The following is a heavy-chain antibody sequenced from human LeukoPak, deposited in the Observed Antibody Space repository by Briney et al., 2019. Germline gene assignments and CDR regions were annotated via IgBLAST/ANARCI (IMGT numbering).Heavy chain of an antibody. V-gene: IGHV4-34*01. CDR2: INHSGST. CDR3: ARDRVVRGVMRVNNWFDP. CDR1: GGSFSGYY. D-gene: IGHD3-10*01. J-gene: IGHJ5*02. Sequence: SETLSLTCAVYGGSFSGYYWSWIRQPPGKGLEWIGEINHSGSTNYNPSLKSRVTISVDTSKNQFSLKLSSVTAADTAVYYCARDRVVRGVMRVNNWFDPWGQGTLVTVSS.